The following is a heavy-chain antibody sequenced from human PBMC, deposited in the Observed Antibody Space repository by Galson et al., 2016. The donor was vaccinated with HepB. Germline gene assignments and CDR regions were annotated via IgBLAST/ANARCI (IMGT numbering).Heavy chain of an antibody. J-gene: IGHJ4*02. V-gene: IGHV4-38-2*01. Sequence: ETLSLTCVVSGYFISAGYYWGWIRQSPGKGLDWIGHIYHKGTTYYNPSLKSRVTISVDTAKNQFSLKLRSVSVADTAVYFCARIVLGTRDFDNWGQGTLVTVSS. CDR1: GYFISAGYY. D-gene: IGHD3-16*01. CDR3: ARIVLGTRDFDN. CDR2: IYHKGTT.